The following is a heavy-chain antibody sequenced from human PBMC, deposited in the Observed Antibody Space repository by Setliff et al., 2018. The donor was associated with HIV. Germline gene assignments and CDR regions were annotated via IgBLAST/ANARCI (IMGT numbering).Heavy chain of an antibody. J-gene: IGHJ6*03. CDR3: ARARGSVGYYGSGTMYHMDV. CDR1: GFSFSSYS. D-gene: IGHD3-10*01. Sequence: GGSLRLSCAASGFSFSSYSMNWVRQAPGKGLEWVSHISGSGGVMAYADSVKGRFTISRDNAKNSMYLQMNSLRVEDTATYYCARARGSVGYYGSGTMYHMDVWGKGTTVTVSS. CDR2: ISGSGGVM. V-gene: IGHV3-48*04.